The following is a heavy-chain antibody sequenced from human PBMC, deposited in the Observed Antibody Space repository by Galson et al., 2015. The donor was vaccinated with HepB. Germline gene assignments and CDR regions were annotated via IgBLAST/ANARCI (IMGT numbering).Heavy chain of an antibody. Sequence: SVKVSCKVSGSTLIELSIHWVRQAPGKGLEWMGGFDPEEGEIIYAQKFQGRVTMTEDKSTDTAYMDLRSLRTEDTAIYYCVTDEGLMVRGKEAFDIWGQGTMVTVSS. D-gene: IGHD3-10*01. J-gene: IGHJ3*02. CDR1: GSTLIELS. CDR2: FDPEEGEI. V-gene: IGHV1-24*01. CDR3: VTDEGLMVRGKEAFDI.